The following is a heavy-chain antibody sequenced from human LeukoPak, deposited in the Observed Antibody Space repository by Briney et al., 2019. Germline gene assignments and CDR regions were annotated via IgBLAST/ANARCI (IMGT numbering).Heavy chain of an antibody. J-gene: IGHJ4*02. CDR2: VSYAGGMT. D-gene: IGHD1-14*01. CDR3: AKDGRTDPRYHHAIPYY. CDR1: GFPFSSYA. Sequence: GGSLRLSCAASGFPFSSYAMSWVRQAPGKGLEWVAAVSYAGGMTYYADSVKGRFTISRGNSKNTLYLQMNGLRAEDTAVYYCAKDGRTDPRYHHAIPYYSGQGTPVTPSS. V-gene: IGHV3-23*01.